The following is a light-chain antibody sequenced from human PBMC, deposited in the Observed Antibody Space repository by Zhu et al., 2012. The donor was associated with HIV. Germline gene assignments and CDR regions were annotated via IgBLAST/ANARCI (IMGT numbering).Light chain of an antibody. CDR3: QQRSNRPFT. J-gene: IGKJ4*01. CDR1: QSVRSF. V-gene: IGKV3-11*01. Sequence: IVLTQSPATLSLSPGERATLSCRASQSVRSFLAWYQQKPGQAPRLLIYDTSKRATGIPARFSGSGSGTDFTLTINNLEPEDFAVYYCQQRSNRPFTFGRRDQGGDQT. CDR2: DTS.